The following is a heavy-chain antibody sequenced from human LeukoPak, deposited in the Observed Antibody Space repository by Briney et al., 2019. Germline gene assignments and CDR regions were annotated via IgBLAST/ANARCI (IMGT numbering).Heavy chain of an antibody. CDR3: ARGGALGPPYFDY. J-gene: IGHJ4*02. Sequence: SETLSLTCTVSGGSISSGGYYWSWIRQHPGKGLEWIGYIYYSGSTYYNPSLKSRVTISVDTSKNQFSLKLSSVTAAGTAVYYCARGGALGPPYFDYWGQGTLVTVSS. CDR2: IYYSGST. V-gene: IGHV4-31*03. D-gene: IGHD3-16*01. CDR1: GGSISSGGYY.